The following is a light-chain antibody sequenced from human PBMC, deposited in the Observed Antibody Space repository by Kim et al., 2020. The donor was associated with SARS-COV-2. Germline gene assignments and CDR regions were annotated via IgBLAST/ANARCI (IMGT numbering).Light chain of an antibody. J-gene: IGLJ3*02. CDR3: EAWDDSLTARV. V-gene: IGLV1-44*01. CDR1: DCDIGSYN. Sequence: GQTVTISWSGSDCDIGSYNDAWYRHHPATAPNLLIYGTNQRPSGVPDRFSGSKSGTSASLAISDLQSDDEADYYCEAWDDSLTARVFGGGTQLTVL. CDR2: GTN.